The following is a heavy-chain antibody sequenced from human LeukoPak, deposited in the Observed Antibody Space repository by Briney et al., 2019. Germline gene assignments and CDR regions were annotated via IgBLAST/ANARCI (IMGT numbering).Heavy chain of an antibody. CDR2: IIPILGIA. V-gene: IGHV1-69*04. CDR1: GGTFSSYA. Sequence: ASVKVSCKASGGTFSSYAISWVRQAPGQGLEWMGRIIPILGIANYAQKFQGRVTITADKSTSTAYMELSSLRSEDTAVYYCARDYRSSGWYEGFDYWGQGTLVTVSS. CDR3: ARDYRSSGWYEGFDY. J-gene: IGHJ4*02. D-gene: IGHD6-19*01.